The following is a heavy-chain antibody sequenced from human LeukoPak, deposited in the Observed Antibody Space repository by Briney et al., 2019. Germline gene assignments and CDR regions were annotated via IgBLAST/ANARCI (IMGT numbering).Heavy chain of an antibody. V-gene: IGHV4-59*01. Sequence: SETLSLTCTVSGVSISGYYWSWIRQPPGKGLEWIGYIYHSGSTNYNPSLKSRVTISVDTSKNQFSLKLSSVTAAVTAVYFCARIGYCSGGICYSDYYYAMDVWGQGTTVTVS. CDR2: IYHSGST. J-gene: IGHJ6*02. CDR1: GVSISGYY. CDR3: ARIGYCSGGICYSDYYYAMDV. D-gene: IGHD2-15*01.